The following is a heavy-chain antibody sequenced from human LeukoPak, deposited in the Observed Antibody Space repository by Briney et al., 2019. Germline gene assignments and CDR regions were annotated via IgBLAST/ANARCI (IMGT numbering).Heavy chain of an antibody. CDR2: INPNTGGT. V-gene: IGHV1-2*02. CDR3: AKDGCRSASCYAVY. D-gene: IGHD2-2*01. CDR1: GYTLTDYY. J-gene: IGHJ4*02. Sequence: ASVKVSCKASGYTLTDYYMHWVRQAPGQGLERMGWINPNTGGTNYEQKFQGRVTMTRDTSISTAYMELSRLRSDDTAVYYCAKDGCRSASCYAVYWGQGTLVTVSS.